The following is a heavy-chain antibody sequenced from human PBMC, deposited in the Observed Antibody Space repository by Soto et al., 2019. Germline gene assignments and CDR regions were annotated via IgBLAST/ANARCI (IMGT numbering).Heavy chain of an antibody. CDR2: IYYSGST. J-gene: IGHJ4*02. D-gene: IGHD6-6*01. V-gene: IGHV4-39*01. CDR1: GGSISSSSYY. Sequence: SETLSLTCTVSGGSISSSSYYWGWIRQPPGKGLEWIGSIYYSGSTYYNPSLKSRVTISVDTSKNQFSLKRGSVTAADTAVYYCARLAKSIAAPDYWGQGTLVTVSS. CDR3: ARLAKSIAAPDY.